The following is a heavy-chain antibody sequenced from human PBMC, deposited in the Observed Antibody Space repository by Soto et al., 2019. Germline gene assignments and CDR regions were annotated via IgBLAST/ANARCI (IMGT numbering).Heavy chain of an antibody. D-gene: IGHD3-16*01. CDR1: GFTFSDYE. CDR3: TRGTWGSGWYDP. V-gene: IGHV3-48*03. CDR2: ISGSGRTI. Sequence: EVQLVESGGGLVQPGGSLRLSCAVSGFTFSDYEMNWVRQAPGKGLEWVSYISGSGRTIYYADSVKGRFTISRDNAKNSLYLQMNSLGAEDTAFYYCTRGTWGSGWYDPWGQGTLVTVSS. J-gene: IGHJ5*02.